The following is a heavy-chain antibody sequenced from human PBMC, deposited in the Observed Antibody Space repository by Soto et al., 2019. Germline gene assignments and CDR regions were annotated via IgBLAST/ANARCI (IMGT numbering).Heavy chain of an antibody. CDR3: ARPDDWNRDYYYYGMDV. CDR1: GGTFSSYS. Sequence: ASVKVSCTASGGTFSSYSISWVRQAPGQGLEWMGGIIPIFGTANYAQKFQGRVTITADESTSTAYMELSSLRSEDTAVYYCARPDDWNRDYYYYGMDVWGQGTTVTVSS. J-gene: IGHJ6*02. V-gene: IGHV1-69*13. D-gene: IGHD1-1*01. CDR2: IIPIFGTA.